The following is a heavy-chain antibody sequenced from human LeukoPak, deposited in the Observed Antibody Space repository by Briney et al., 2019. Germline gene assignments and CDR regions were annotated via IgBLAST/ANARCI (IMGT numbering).Heavy chain of an antibody. CDR2: INPSGGRT. J-gene: IGHJ6*03. D-gene: IGHD5-12*01. CDR3: ARDLGGYSGYDSHYYYYYMDV. Sequence: ASVKVSCKASGYTFTSYYMHWVRQAAGQGLEWMGIINPSGGRTSYAQKFQGRVTMTRDMSTSTVYMELSSLRSEDTAVYYCARDLGGYSGYDSHYYYYYMDVWGKGTTVTVSS. V-gene: IGHV1-46*01. CDR1: GYTFTSYY.